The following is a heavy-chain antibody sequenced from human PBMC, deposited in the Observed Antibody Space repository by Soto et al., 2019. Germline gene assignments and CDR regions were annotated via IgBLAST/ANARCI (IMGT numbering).Heavy chain of an antibody. CDR2: FYYSGTT. CDR1: DGSISSGDYY. V-gene: IGHV4-30-4*01. Sequence: SETLSPTCTVSDGSISSGDYYWSWIRPPPGKGLEWIGNFYYSGTTYYNPSLKSRVSISLDTAKNQFSLKLSSVTSADTAVYFCARDRYYGRVNYYTFYYGMDVWGQGTTVTVSS. CDR3: ARDRYYGRVNYYTFYYGMDV. J-gene: IGHJ6*02. D-gene: IGHD3-10*01.